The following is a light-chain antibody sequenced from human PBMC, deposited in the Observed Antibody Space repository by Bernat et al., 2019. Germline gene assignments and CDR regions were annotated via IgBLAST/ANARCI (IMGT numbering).Light chain of an antibody. CDR3: QSYDSTTGV. J-gene: IGLJ3*02. CDR2: EDN. CDR1: GGSIASNF. V-gene: IGLV6-57*01. Sequence: NFILTQPHSVSESPGKTVTISCTRSGGSIASNFVQWYQQRPGSSPITVIYEDNQRPSGFPDRFSGSINSSSNPASLTISGLKTDDGEAHYWQSYDSTTGVFGGGTKLTVL.